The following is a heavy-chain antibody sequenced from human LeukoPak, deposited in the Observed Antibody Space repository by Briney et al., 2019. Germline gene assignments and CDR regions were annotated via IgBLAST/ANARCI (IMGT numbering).Heavy chain of an antibody. J-gene: IGHJ4*02. CDR2: VSYDGSNE. V-gene: IGHV3-30-3*01. CDR3: ARVGYYSSGPFSYFDY. Sequence: GGSLRLSCAASGFTFSRYAMHWVRQAPGKGLEWVAVVSYDGSNEYYADSVKGRFTISRDRSENTLYLQMNSLRVEDTAVYYCARVGYYSSGPFSYFDYWGQGTLVTVSS. D-gene: IGHD3-10*01. CDR1: GFTFSRYA.